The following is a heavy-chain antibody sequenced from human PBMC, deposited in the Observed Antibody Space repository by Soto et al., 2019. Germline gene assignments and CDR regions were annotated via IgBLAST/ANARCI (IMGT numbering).Heavy chain of an antibody. Sequence: PGGSLKTSFATSGIPFRSHTMDRGRLAPENAPVWVSSISSSSSYIYHADSVKGRFNISRDNAKNSLYLQMNSLRAEDTAVYYCAREGASGSYHNYYYYGLDVWGQGTTVTVSS. V-gene: IGHV3-21*01. D-gene: IGHD3-10*01. CDR2: ISSSSSYI. CDR3: AREGASGSYHNYYYYGLDV. CDR1: GIPFRSHT. J-gene: IGHJ6*02.